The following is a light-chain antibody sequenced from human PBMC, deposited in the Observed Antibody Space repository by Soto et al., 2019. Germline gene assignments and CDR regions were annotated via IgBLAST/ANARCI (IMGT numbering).Light chain of an antibody. CDR3: SSYTSSSILV. CDR1: SSDVGGYNY. V-gene: IGLV2-14*01. CDR2: DVS. Sequence: QSALTQPASVSGSPGQSITISCTGTSSDVGGYNYVSWYQQHPGKAPKLMIYDVSNRPAGVSNRFSGSKSGKTASLTISGLQAEDEADYYCSSYTSSSILVFGTGTKLTVL. J-gene: IGLJ1*01.